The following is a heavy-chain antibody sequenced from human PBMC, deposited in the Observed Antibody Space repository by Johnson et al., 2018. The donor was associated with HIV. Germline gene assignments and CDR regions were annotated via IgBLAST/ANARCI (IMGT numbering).Heavy chain of an antibody. CDR2: ISYDGSNK. CDR3: AKDWVVQSVGDDFDI. J-gene: IGHJ3*02. CDR1: GFTFDDYG. Sequence: QVQLVESGGGVVRPGGSLRLSCAASGFTFDDYGMSWVRQAPGKGLELVAVISYDGSNKYYADSVKGRFTISRDNSKNTLYLQMNSLRAEDTARYYCAKDWVVQSVGDDFDIWGQGKMVTVSS. V-gene: IGHV3-30*18. D-gene: IGHD2-15*01.